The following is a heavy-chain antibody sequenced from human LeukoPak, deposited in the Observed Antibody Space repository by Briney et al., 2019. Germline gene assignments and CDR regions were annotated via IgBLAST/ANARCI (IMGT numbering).Heavy chain of an antibody. V-gene: IGHV1-69*05. D-gene: IGHD2-15*01. Sequence: ASVKVSCKASGGTFSSYAISWVRQAPGQGLEWMGGIIPIFGTANYAQKFQGRVTITTDESTSTAYMELSSLRPEDTAVYYCATTCSGGSCYSPPRWFDPWGQGTLVTVSS. J-gene: IGHJ5*02. CDR1: GGTFSSYA. CDR2: IIPIFGTA. CDR3: ATTCSGGSCYSPPRWFDP.